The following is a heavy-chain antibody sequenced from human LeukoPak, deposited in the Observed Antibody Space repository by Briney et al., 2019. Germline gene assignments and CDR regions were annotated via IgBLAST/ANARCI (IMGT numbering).Heavy chain of an antibody. J-gene: IGHJ4*02. CDR2: IKQDGSEK. V-gene: IGHV3-7*01. CDR3: ARDGLEGDMVRGDTFDY. Sequence: PGESLRLSCAASGFTFSSYWMSWVRQAPGKGLEWVANIKQDGSEKYYVGSVKGRFTISRDNAKNSLYLQMNSLRAEDTAVYYCARDGLEGDMVRGDTFDYWGQGTLVTVSS. D-gene: IGHD3-10*01. CDR1: GFTFSSYW.